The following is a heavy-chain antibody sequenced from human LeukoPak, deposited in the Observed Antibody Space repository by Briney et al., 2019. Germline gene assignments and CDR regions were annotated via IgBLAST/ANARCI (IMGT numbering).Heavy chain of an antibody. D-gene: IGHD2-2*01. CDR1: GGSISSYY. Sequence: SETLSLTCTVSGGSISSYYWSWIRQPAGKGLEWIGRIYTSGSTNYNPSLKSRVTMSVDTSKNQFSLKLSSVTAADTAVYYCARLGAMADCSSTSCYEALDYWGQGTLVTVSS. J-gene: IGHJ4*02. V-gene: IGHV4-4*07. CDR3: ARLGAMADCSSTSCYEALDY. CDR2: IYTSGST.